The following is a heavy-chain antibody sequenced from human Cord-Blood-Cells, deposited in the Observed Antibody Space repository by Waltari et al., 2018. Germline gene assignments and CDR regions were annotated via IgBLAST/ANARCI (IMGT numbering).Heavy chain of an antibody. D-gene: IGHD1-26*01. CDR3: ASPSGSYSDDAFDI. V-gene: IGHV4-59*05. CDR1: GFTFSSYAMH. J-gene: IGHJ3*02. Sequence: QVQLVESGGGVVQPGRSLRLSCAASGFTFSSYAMHWVRQAPGKGLGWIGSIYYSGRTYYTPSLKSRVTISVDTSKNQFSLKLSSVTAADTAVYYCASPSGSYSDDAFDIWGQGTMVTVSS. CDR2: IYYSGRT.